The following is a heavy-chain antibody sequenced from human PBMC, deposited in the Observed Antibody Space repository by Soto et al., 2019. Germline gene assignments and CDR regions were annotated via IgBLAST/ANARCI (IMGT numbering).Heavy chain of an antibody. J-gene: IGHJ4*02. V-gene: IGHV4-4*02. CDR3: ARDGGQGVRAGFAY. D-gene: IGHD2-8*01. CDR1: GGSISSSNW. Sequence: QVQLQESGPGLVKPSGTLSLTCAVSGGSISSSNWWSWVRQRPGKGLEWIGGIYHGGSTNYNPTPTSRVTIQVDKRKNQFSLKLGSVTAANTAVYYCARDGGQGVRAGFAYLGPGTPVTVSS. CDR2: IYHGGST.